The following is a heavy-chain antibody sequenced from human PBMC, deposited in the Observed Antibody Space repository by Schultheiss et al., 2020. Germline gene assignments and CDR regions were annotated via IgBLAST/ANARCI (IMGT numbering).Heavy chain of an antibody. J-gene: IGHJ6*02. V-gene: IGHV3-30*03. CDR2: ISYDGSNK. CDR1: GFTFSSYG. CDR3: ATSRYYYYGMDV. Sequence: GGSLRLSCAASGFTFSSYGMHWVRQAPGKGLEWVAVISYDGSNKYYADSVKGRFTISRDNSKNTLYLQMNSLRAEDTAVYYCATSRYYYYGMDVWGQGTTVNVSS.